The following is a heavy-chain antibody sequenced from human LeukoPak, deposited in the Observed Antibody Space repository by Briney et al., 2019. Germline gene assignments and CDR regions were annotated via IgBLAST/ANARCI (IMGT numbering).Heavy chain of an antibody. V-gene: IGHV1-8*01. CDR2: MNPNSGNT. CDR1: GYTFTSYD. CDR3: AVDSGSSRGDY. D-gene: IGHD1-26*01. J-gene: IGHJ4*02. Sequence: GASVKVSCKASGYTFTSYDVNWVRQATGQGLEWMGWMNPNSGNTGYAQKFLGRVTMTRNTSISTAYMELRSLRSDDTAVYYCAVDSGSSRGDYWGQGTLVTVSS.